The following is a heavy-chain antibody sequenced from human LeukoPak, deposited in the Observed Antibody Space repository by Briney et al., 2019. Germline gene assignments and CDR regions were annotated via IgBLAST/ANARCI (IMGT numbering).Heavy chain of an antibody. V-gene: IGHV6-1*01. D-gene: IGHD4-17*01. CDR3: ARDRDDYGESFDY. CDR2: TYYRSKWYN. Sequence: SQTLSLTCALSGDSVSSNSAAWNWIRQSPSRGLELLGRTYYRSKWYNDYAVSVKSQITINPDTSKHQFSLHLTSLTAQDTAVYYCARDRDDYGESFDYWGQGTLVTVSS. J-gene: IGHJ4*02. CDR1: GDSVSSNSAA.